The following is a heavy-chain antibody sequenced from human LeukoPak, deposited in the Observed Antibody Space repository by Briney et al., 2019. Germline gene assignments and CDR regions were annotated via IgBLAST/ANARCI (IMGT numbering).Heavy chain of an antibody. CDR1: GGSISSSSYY. D-gene: IGHD4-11*01. CDR3: AREGYYDYSNYGLVGIDY. Sequence: PSETLSLTCTVSGGSISSSSYYWGWIRQPPGKGLEWIGSIYYSGSTYYNPSLKSRVTISVDTSKNQFSLKLSSVTAADTAVYYCAREGYYDYSNYGLVGIDYWGQGTLVTVSS. J-gene: IGHJ4*02. CDR2: IYYSGST. V-gene: IGHV4-39*07.